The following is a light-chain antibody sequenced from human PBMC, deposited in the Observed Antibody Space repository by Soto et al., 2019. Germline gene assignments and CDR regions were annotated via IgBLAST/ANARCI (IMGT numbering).Light chain of an antibody. CDR2: KAS. CDR3: QQYNSYSGT. CDR1: QSISTW. V-gene: IGKV1-5*03. Sequence: DIQMTQSPSTLSASVGDTVTITCRASQSISTWLAWYQQKPGKAPKLLIYKASSLESGVPSRFSGSGSGTEFTFTISSLEPDDFATYYCQQYNSYSGTFGQGTKVDNK. J-gene: IGKJ1*01.